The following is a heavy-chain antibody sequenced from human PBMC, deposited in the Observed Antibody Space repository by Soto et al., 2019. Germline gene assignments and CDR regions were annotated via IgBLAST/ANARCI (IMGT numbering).Heavy chain of an antibody. CDR1: GYTFTYYH. Sequence: QVQLVQSGAEVKKPGASVTVSCTASGYTFTYYHVHWVRQAPGQGLEWMGMINPNGGDTNYAQKCQGRVTMTSDKSTSTVSMEVSSRRSEDKALYYCARGHYSYGLLCYLDFWGQGTLVTVSS. CDR2: INPNGGDT. D-gene: IGHD5-18*01. J-gene: IGHJ4*02. V-gene: IGHV1-46*01. CDR3: ARGHYSYGLLCYLDF.